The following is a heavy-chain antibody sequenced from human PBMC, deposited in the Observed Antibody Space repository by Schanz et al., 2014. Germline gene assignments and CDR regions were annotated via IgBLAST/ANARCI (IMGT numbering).Heavy chain of an antibody. CDR2: INPSVGNT. CDR1: GYTFTSYY. V-gene: IGHV1-46*03. CDR3: ARGPSTGDFDI. D-gene: IGHD2-21*01. Sequence: QVQLVQSGAEVKKPGASVKVSCEASGYTFTSYYIHWFRQAPGQGLEWMGLINPSVGNTNYAQKFRGRVTMTRDTSTSTVYMELSSLRSEDTAGYFCARGPSTGDFDIWGQGTMVTVSS. J-gene: IGHJ3*02.